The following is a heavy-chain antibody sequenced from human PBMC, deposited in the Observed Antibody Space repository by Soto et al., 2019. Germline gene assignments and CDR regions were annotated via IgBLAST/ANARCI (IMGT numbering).Heavy chain of an antibody. Sequence: QVQLQESGPGLVKPSQTLSLTCTVSGGSISSGDYYWNWIRQPPGKGLEWIGYIYYSGSTYYNPSLKSRVTISVDTSKNQFSLKLSSVTAADTAVYYCARATIVLVPAAMVSHWFDPWGQGTLVTVSS. CDR2: IYYSGST. D-gene: IGHD2-2*01. J-gene: IGHJ5*02. CDR3: ARATIVLVPAAMVSHWFDP. CDR1: GGSISSGDYY. V-gene: IGHV4-30-4*01.